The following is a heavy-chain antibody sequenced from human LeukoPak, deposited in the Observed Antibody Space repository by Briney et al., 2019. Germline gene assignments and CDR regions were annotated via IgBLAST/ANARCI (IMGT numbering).Heavy chain of an antibody. CDR3: ASWGYDYGDYISPTLDY. J-gene: IGHJ4*02. CDR2: ITSSSSYK. D-gene: IGHD4-17*01. V-gene: IGHV3-21*06. Sequence: GGSLRLSCAASGFSFNTYNMNWVRQAPGKWLEWVSSITSSSSYKYYTDSVKGRFTISRDNAENSLHLQMNSLRAEDTAVYYCASWGYDYGDYISPTLDYWGQGILVTVSS. CDR1: GFSFNTYN.